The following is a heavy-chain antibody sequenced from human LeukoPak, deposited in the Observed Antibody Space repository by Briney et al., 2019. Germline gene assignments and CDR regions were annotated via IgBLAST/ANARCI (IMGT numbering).Heavy chain of an antibody. V-gene: IGHV1-24*01. Sequence: ASVKVSCKFSGYTLTELSMHLVRQAPGKGLEWMGGFDPEDGETIYAQKFQGRVTMTEDTSTDTAYMELSSLRSEDTAVYYCARAGGSYDFWSGYFYYFDYWGQGTLVTVSS. D-gene: IGHD3-3*01. CDR1: GYTLTELS. J-gene: IGHJ4*02. CDR3: ARAGGSYDFWSGYFYYFDY. CDR2: FDPEDGET.